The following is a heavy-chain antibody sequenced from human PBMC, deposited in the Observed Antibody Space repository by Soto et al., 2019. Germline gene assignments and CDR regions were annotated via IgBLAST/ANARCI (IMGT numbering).Heavy chain of an antibody. CDR2: VDDSGTT. CDR3: SRDVSCSGGSCYPNDWFDP. D-gene: IGHD2-15*01. Sequence: QVQLQQSGPGLVKPSETLSLTCSVSAGSMRNYYWSWIRQPPGKGLEWIGNVDDSGTTQYNPSLRSRVTISVDTSTNQFSLKLSSVLAADTAVYYCSRDVSCSGGSCYPNDWFDPWGQGTLVTVSS. V-gene: IGHV4-59*01. CDR1: AGSMRNYY. J-gene: IGHJ5*02.